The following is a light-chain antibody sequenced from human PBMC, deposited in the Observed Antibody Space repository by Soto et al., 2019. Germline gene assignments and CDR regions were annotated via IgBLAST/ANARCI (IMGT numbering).Light chain of an antibody. CDR3: QQYYSVPRT. CDR1: QSVLYSSDNKNY. J-gene: IGKJ1*01. V-gene: IGKV4-1*01. CDR2: WTS. Sequence: IVMTQSPDSLGVCLGERGSIHCKSSQSVLYSSDNKNYVAWYQQTPGRPPILLIAWTSNRESGIPDRFSGTESGTDFTLTISGLQAGDLAVYSGQQYYSVPRTFGQWTKVDIK.